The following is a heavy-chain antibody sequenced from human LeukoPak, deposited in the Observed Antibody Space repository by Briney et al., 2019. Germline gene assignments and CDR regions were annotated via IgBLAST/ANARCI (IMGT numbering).Heavy chain of an antibody. CDR2: IYYSGST. Sequence: SETLSLTCTVSGGSISSGDYYWSWIRQPPGKGPEWIGYIYYSGSTYYNPSLKSRVTISVDTSKNQFSLKLSSVTAADTAVYYCARGRKTTVTTYSGPRVYYFDYWGQGTLVTVSS. V-gene: IGHV4-30-4*01. J-gene: IGHJ4*02. CDR3: ARGRKTTVTTYSGPRVYYFDY. CDR1: GGSISSGDYY. D-gene: IGHD4-17*01.